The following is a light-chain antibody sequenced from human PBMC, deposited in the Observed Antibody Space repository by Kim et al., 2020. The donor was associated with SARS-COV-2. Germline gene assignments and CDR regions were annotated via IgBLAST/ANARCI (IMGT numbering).Light chain of an antibody. V-gene: IGLV2-14*04. CDR2: DVN. Sequence: QSIASSCTGTTSDVGGYNSVSWYQQHPGTTPKLIIYDVNQRPSGISNRLSGSKSGNTASLTISGLQSEDEADYHCCSYTGSDTYVFGTGTKVTVL. CDR1: TSDVGGYNS. J-gene: IGLJ1*01. CDR3: CSYTGSDTYV.